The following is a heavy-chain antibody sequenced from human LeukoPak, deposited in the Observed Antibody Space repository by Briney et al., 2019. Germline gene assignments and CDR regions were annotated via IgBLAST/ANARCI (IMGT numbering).Heavy chain of an antibody. CDR2: INYSGRT. CDR3: ARTISGWYYFDS. Sequence: SETLSLTCSVSGGSNSGYYWSWIRQPPGKRLEWIGYINYSGRTDYNPSLKSRVTISVDTSKNQFSLKLSSVTAADTAVFYCARTISGWYYFDSWGQGTLVTVSS. D-gene: IGHD6-13*01. V-gene: IGHV4-59*08. CDR1: GGSNSGYY. J-gene: IGHJ4*02.